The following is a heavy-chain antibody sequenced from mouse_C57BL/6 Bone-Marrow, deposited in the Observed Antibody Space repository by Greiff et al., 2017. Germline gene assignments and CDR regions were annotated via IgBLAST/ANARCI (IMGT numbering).Heavy chain of an antibody. D-gene: IGHD1-1*01. V-gene: IGHV1-82*01. J-gene: IGHJ2*01. CDR2: IYPGDGDT. Sequence: QVQLKESGPELVKPGASVKISCKASGYAFSSSWMHWVKQRPGKGLEWIGRIYPGDGDTNYNGKFKGKATLTADKSSSTAYMQLSSLTSEDSAVYFCARDYYGSSYYFDYWGQGTTLTVSS. CDR1: GYAFSSSW. CDR3: ARDYYGSSYYFDY.